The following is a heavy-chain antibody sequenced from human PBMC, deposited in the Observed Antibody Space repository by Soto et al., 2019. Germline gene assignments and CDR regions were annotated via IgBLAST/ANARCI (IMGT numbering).Heavy chain of an antibody. Sequence: QVQLVQSGAEVKKPGSSVKVSCKASGGTFSSYAISWVRQAPGQGLEWMGGIIPVFGTGIYAQKFQGRVTITADKSTNTAYMELSSLTSEDTVVYFCARVGGTGGYTYGLDYWGQGTLVTVSS. D-gene: IGHD5-18*01. CDR1: GGTFSSYA. V-gene: IGHV1-69*06. J-gene: IGHJ4*02. CDR3: ARVGGTGGYTYGLDY. CDR2: IIPVFGTG.